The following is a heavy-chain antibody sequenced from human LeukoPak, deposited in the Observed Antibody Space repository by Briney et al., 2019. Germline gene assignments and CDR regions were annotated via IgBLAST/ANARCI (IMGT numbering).Heavy chain of an antibody. J-gene: IGHJ4*02. D-gene: IGHD4-11*01. CDR2: IWSDATNK. Sequence: GKSLRLSCGASGFTFTHHAMHWVRQAPGKGLEWVAVIWSDATNKYYADSVKGRFAISRGDSNNMVYLQMNSLRVEDTAVYYCARDVQRGFDYTNSLDYWGQGTLVTVSS. V-gene: IGHV3-33*01. CDR3: ARDVQRGFDYTNSLDY. CDR1: GFTFTHHA.